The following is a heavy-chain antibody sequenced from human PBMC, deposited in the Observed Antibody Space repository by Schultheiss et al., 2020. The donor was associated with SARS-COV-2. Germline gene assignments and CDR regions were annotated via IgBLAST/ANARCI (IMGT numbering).Heavy chain of an antibody. V-gene: IGHV3-23*01. CDR3: AKVATVATYFDY. J-gene: IGHJ4*02. D-gene: IGHD4-23*01. Sequence: GGSLRLSCAASGFTFSSYGMFWVRQTPGKGLEWVSGISGRDFSTDYTDSVKGRFTISRDNSRNTLYLQMNSLRAEDTAVYYCAKVATVATYFDYWGQGTPVTVSS. CDR1: GFTFSSYG. CDR2: ISGRDFST.